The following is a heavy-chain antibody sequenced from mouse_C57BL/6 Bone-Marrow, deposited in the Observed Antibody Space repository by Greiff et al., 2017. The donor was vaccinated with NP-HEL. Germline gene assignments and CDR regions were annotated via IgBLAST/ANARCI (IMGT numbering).Heavy chain of an antibody. V-gene: IGHV1-18*01. J-gene: IGHJ4*01. CDR3: ARVPPSSYYAMDY. CDR2: INPNNGGT. Sequence: EVQLKESGPELVKPGASVKIPCKASGYTFTDYNMDWVKQSHGKSLEWIGDINPNNGGTIYNQKFKGKATLTVDKSSSTAYMELRSLTSEDTAVYYCARVPPSSYYAMDYWGQGTSVTVSS. CDR1: GYTFTDYN. D-gene: IGHD2-10*02.